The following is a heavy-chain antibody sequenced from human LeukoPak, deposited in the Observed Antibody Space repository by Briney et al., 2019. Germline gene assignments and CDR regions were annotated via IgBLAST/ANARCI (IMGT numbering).Heavy chain of an antibody. Sequence: KSGGSLRLSCAASGFTFSDYYMSWIRQAPGKGLEWVSYISSSGSTIYYADSVKGRFTISRDNANNSLYLQMNSLRAEDTAVYYCAIPLLTMIVDPYGMDVWGQGTTVTVSS. V-gene: IGHV3-11*01. CDR2: ISSSGSTI. CDR3: AIPLLTMIVDPYGMDV. D-gene: IGHD3-22*01. CDR1: GFTFSDYY. J-gene: IGHJ6*02.